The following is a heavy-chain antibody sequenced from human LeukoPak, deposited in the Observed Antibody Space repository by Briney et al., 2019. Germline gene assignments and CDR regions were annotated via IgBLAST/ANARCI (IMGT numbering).Heavy chain of an antibody. Sequence: SETLSLTCTVSGYSISSGYYWGWIRQPPGKGLEWIGSIYHSGSTYYNPSLKSRVTISVDRSKNQFSLKLSSVTAADTAVYYCARDWDSSSSSRTRAGAFDIWGQGTMVTVSS. J-gene: IGHJ3*02. CDR1: GYSISSGYY. CDR2: IYHSGST. D-gene: IGHD6-6*01. V-gene: IGHV4-38-2*02. CDR3: ARDWDSSSSSRTRAGAFDI.